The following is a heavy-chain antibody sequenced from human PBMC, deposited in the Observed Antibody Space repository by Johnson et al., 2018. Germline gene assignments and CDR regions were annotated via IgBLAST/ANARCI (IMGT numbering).Heavy chain of an antibody. CDR1: GGSFSGYY. CDR3: ARALYGDYGIYYYYYGMDV. CDR2: INHSGST. J-gene: IGHJ6*02. Sequence: QVQLQQWGAGLLKPSETLSLTCAVYGGSFSGYYWSCIRQPPGKGLEWIGEINHSGSTNYNPSLKSRVTISLDTSKTQFSLKLNSVTAADTAVYYCARALYGDYGIYYYYYGMDVWGQGTTVTVSS. D-gene: IGHD4-17*01. V-gene: IGHV4-34*01.